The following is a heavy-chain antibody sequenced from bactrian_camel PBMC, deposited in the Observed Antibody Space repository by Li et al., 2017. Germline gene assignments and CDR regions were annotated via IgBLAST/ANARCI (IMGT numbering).Heavy chain of an antibody. V-gene: IGHV3S55*01. CDR2: ISRLTGDT. D-gene: IGHD5*01. J-gene: IGHJ4*01. CDR1: GYTQMTYA. CDR3: AAVGRFIGWDPLERRTYKF. Sequence: HVQLVESGGGSVQVGGSLRLSCVASGYTQMTYAMAWFHQAPGKEREGIAGISRLTGDTYYRDSVKGRFTISHVHAKNTLYLQMDNLKPEDTAMYYCAAVGRFIGWDPLERRTYKFWGQGTQVTVS.